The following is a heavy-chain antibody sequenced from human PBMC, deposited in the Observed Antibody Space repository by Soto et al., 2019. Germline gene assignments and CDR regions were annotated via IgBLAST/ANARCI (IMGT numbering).Heavy chain of an antibody. CDR2: ISAYNGNT. CDR3: ARDWPRITMLVVVKGSYAFDI. J-gene: IGHJ3*02. Sequence: ASVKVSCKASGYTFTSYGISWVRQAPGQGLEWMGWISAYNGNTNYAQKLQGRVTMTTDTSTSTAYMELRSLRSDDTAVYYCARDWPRITMLVVVKGSYAFDIWGQGTMVTVSS. CDR1: GYTFTSYG. V-gene: IGHV1-18*01. D-gene: IGHD3-22*01.